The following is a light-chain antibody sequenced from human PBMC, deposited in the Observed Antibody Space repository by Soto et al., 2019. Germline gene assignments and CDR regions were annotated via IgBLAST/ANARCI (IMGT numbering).Light chain of an antibody. Sequence: DIVMTQSPDSLAVSLGERATINCKSSQNILYTSDNKNYLAWFQQKPGQPPKLLIYWASTRVSGVPDRFSGSGSGTDFTLTINSLQAEDVAVYYCQQFYRNLFTFGPGTKVDIK. CDR1: QNILYTSDNKNY. CDR2: WAS. V-gene: IGKV4-1*01. J-gene: IGKJ3*01. CDR3: QQFYRNLFT.